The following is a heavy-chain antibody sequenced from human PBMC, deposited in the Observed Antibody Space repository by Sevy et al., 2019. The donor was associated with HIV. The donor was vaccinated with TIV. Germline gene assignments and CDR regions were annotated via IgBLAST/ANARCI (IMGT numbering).Heavy chain of an antibody. CDR3: ARGGALAAAGTRYYYYYYYMDV. CDR1: GFTFSSYS. J-gene: IGHJ6*03. CDR2: ISSSSSTI. D-gene: IGHD6-13*01. V-gene: IGHV3-48*02. Sequence: GGSLRLSCAASGFTFSSYSMNWVRQAPGKGLEWVSYISSSSSTIYYADSVKGRFTISRDNAKNSLYLQMNSLRDEDTAVYYCARGGALAAAGTRYYYYYYYMDVWGKGTTVTVSS.